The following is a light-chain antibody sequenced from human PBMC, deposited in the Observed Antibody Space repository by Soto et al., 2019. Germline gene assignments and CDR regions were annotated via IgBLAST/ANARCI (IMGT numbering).Light chain of an antibody. Sequence: IQLTQSPSSLSASVGDRVTITCRASQGISSYLAWYQQKPGKATKLLIYAASTLQSGVPSRFSGSGSGTDFTLTISSLQPEDFATYYCQQLNSYPRTFGHGNKVAIK. CDR1: QGISSY. CDR2: AAS. CDR3: QQLNSYPRT. V-gene: IGKV1-9*01. J-gene: IGKJ3*01.